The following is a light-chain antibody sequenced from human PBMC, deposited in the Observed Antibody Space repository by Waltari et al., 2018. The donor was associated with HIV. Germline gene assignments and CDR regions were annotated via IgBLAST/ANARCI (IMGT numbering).Light chain of an antibody. V-gene: IGKV1-39*01. Sequence: DILLTQSPSSLSASVGDRVTTTCRASQNIYSYLNWYQQKPGKAPAVLIYAAGSLHSGVPSRFSGSGYGTEFTLTISSLQPDDFATYYCQQSDSSFRTFGQGTKVDIK. CDR2: AAG. J-gene: IGKJ1*01. CDR1: QNIYSY. CDR3: QQSDSSFRT.